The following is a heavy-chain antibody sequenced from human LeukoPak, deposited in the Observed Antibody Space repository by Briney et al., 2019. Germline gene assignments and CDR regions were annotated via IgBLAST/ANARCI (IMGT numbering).Heavy chain of an antibody. V-gene: IGHV4-4*07. J-gene: IGHJ6*02. CDR3: ATGRDADSARGYYDMDV. Sequence: SETLSLTCTVSGVSITGYYWTWLRQPAGKGLEWLGRIYSGGSTNYNPPLKSRVTMSVDTSKNQFSLKLSSVTAADTAVYYCATGRDADSARGYYDMDVWGQGTTVTVSS. CDR1: GVSITGYY. D-gene: IGHD5-24*01. CDR2: IYSGGST.